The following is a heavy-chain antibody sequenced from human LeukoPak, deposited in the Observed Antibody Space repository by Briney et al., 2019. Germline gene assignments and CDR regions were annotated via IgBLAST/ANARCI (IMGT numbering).Heavy chain of an antibody. V-gene: IGHV3-23*01. CDR2: ISGSGGST. D-gene: IGHD4-17*01. CDR1: GFTFDDYA. J-gene: IGHJ4*02. CDR3: AKPLYGQTGGFDY. Sequence: GGSLRLSCAASGFTFDDYAMHWVRQAPGKGLEWVSAISGSGGSTYYADSVKGRFTISRDNSKNTLYLQMNSLRAEDTAVYYCAKPLYGQTGGFDYWGQGTLVTVSS.